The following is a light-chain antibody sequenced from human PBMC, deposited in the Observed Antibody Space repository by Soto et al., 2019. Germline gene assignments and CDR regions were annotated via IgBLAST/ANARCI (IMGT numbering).Light chain of an antibody. Sequence: EIVLTQSPGTLSSSPGERATLSCRASQTVTSNYLAWYQQKPGQAPRLLFFGASTRATGIPATFSGSGSGTDFTLTISSLQSEDVAVYYCLQYNDWPPRYTFGQGTKLEIK. CDR3: LQYNDWPPRYT. CDR1: QTVTSN. V-gene: IGKV3-15*01. J-gene: IGKJ2*01. CDR2: GAS.